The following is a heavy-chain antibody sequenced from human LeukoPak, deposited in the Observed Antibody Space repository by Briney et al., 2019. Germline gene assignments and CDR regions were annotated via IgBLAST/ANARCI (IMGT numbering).Heavy chain of an antibody. CDR1: GGSFSGYY. J-gene: IGHJ6*03. V-gene: IGHV4-34*01. D-gene: IGHD3-10*01. CDR2: INHSGST. Sequence: PSETLSLTCAVYGGSFSGYYWSWIRQPPGKGLEWIGEINHSGSTNYNPSLKSRVTISVDTSKNQFSLKLSSVTAADTAVYYCARGWDGSGSAYYYYMDVWGKGTTVTVSS. CDR3: ARGWDGSGSAYYYYMDV.